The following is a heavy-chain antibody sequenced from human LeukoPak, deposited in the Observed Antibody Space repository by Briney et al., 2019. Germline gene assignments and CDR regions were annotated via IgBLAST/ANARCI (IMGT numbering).Heavy chain of an antibody. Sequence: PGGSLRLSCAASGFTVSSNYMSWVRQAPGKGLEWVSVIYSGGSTYYADSVKGRFTISRHNSKNTLYLQMNSLRAEDAAVYYCFTPTYYDFWSGYYMRAIEPNWFDPWGQGTLVTVSS. CDR1: GFTVSSNY. J-gene: IGHJ5*02. V-gene: IGHV3-53*04. CDR3: FTPTYYDFWSGYYMRAIEPNWFDP. CDR2: IYSGGST. D-gene: IGHD3-3*01.